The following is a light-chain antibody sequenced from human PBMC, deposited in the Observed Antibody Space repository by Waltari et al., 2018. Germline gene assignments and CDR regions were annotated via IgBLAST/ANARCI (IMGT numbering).Light chain of an antibody. CDR1: EDIHNY. CDR2: DAS. J-gene: IGKJ2*01. CDR3: QQYDNLHT. Sequence: DIQMTQSPSSLSASVGDTVTITCQASEDIHNYVNWYQQKQGNAPKLLLYDASTLETGVPSRFSGSWFGTYFTFTISSLQPEDLATYYCQQYDNLHTFGQGTKLEIK. V-gene: IGKV1-33*01.